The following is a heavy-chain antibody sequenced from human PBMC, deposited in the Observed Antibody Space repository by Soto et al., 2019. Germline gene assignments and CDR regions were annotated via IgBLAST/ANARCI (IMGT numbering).Heavy chain of an antibody. D-gene: IGHD2-8*01. CDR2: IYYSGST. CDR3: ARGGYCTNGVCYEFPEYNWFDP. V-gene: IGHV4-59*01. CDR1: GGSISSYY. J-gene: IGHJ5*02. Sequence: LSLTCTVSGGSISSYYWSWIRQPPGKGLEWIGYIYYSGSTNYNPSLKSRVTISVDTSKNQFSLKLSSVTAADTAVYYCARGGYCTNGVCYEFPEYNWFDPRGQGTLVTVSS.